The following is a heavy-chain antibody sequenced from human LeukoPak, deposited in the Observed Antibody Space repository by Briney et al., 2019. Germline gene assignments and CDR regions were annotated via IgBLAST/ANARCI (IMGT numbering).Heavy chain of an antibody. V-gene: IGHV3-7*01. Sequence: GGPLRLSCAASGFTFSNTWMTWVRQAPGKGLEWVANINGDGSEKHYVDSVKGRFTISRDNAKNSLYLQMNSLRAEDTAVYYCARSNGWVFNYWGQGTLVTVSS. J-gene: IGHJ4*02. CDR2: INGDGSEK. CDR1: GFTFSNTW. CDR3: ARSNGWVFNY. D-gene: IGHD6-19*01.